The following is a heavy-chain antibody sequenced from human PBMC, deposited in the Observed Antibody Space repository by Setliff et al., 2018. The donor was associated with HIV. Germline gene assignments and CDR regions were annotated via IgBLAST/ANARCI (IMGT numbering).Heavy chain of an antibody. Sequence: SETLSLTCTVSHYSINSEYYWGWFRQPPGKGLEYIGSIYQSGSTYCSPSLKSRVSMSIDTSKDQFSLRLKSLTASDTAVYYCARLDTIMLYSDCWGQGTLVTVS. J-gene: IGHJ4*02. V-gene: IGHV4-38-2*02. D-gene: IGHD3-16*01. CDR3: ARLDTIMLYSDC. CDR2: IYQSGST. CDR1: HYSINSEYY.